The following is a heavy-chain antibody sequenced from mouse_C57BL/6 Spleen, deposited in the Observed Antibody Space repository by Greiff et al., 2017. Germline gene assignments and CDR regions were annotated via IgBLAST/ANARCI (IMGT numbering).Heavy chain of an antibody. D-gene: IGHD2-4*01. V-gene: IGHV1-20*01. Sequence: EVQLQQSGPELVKPGDSVKISCKASGYSFTGYFMNWVMQSHGKSLEWIGRINPYNGDTFYNQKFKGKATLTVDKSSSTAHMELRSLTSEDSAVYYCARDYDYDYWYFDVWGTGTTVTVSS. J-gene: IGHJ1*03. CDR3: ARDYDYDYWYFDV. CDR1: GYSFTGYF. CDR2: INPYNGDT.